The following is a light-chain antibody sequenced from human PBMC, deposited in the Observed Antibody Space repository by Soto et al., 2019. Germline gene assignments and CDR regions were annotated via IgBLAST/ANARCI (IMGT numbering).Light chain of an antibody. Sequence: EIVLTQSPATLSLSPGERATHTCRASQSVSRYLAWYQQKPGQAPRLLIYDTSNRATGFPARFSGSGSGTDFTLTISRLEPEDFAVYYCQQRSSWPITFGHGTRLEI. V-gene: IGKV3-11*01. J-gene: IGKJ5*01. CDR3: QQRSSWPIT. CDR2: DTS. CDR1: QSVSRY.